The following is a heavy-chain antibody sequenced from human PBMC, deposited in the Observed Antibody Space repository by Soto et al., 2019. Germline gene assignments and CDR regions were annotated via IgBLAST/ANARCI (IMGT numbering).Heavy chain of an antibody. J-gene: IGHJ4*02. CDR2: IGWNSGSI. CDR3: AKGAYRSSGTYLFSFDD. CDR1: GFTFDEYA. V-gene: IGHV3-9*01. Sequence: EGQLVESGGGLVQPGRSLRLLCAVSGFTFDEYAMHWVRQRPGKGLEWVSSIGWNSGSIAYAGSVKGRFTISRDNANNSLSLQMNNLRTEDTALYYCAKGAYRSSGTYLFSFDDWGQGTLVNVSS. D-gene: IGHD3-16*02.